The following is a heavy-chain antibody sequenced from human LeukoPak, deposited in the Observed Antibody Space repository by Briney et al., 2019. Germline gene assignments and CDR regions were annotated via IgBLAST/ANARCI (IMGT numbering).Heavy chain of an antibody. V-gene: IGHV4-39*07. CDR3: ARDKGDFDY. CDR1: GGSISSSSYY. CDR2: IYYSGST. Sequence: PSETLSLTCTVSGGSISSSSYYWGWIRQPPGKGLEWIGSIYYSGSTYYNPSLKSRVTISVDTSKNQFSLKLSSVTAADTAVYYCARDKGDFDYWGQGTLVTVSS. J-gene: IGHJ4*02.